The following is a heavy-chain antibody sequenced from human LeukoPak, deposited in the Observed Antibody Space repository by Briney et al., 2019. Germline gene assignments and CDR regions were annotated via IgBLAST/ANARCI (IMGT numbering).Heavy chain of an antibody. V-gene: IGHV3-21*01. Sequence: PGGPLRLSCAASGFTFSSYSMNWVRQAPGKGLEWVSSISSSSSYIYYADSVKGRFTISRDNAKNSLYLQMNSLRAEDTAVYYCARDVGPAAAGTIYGMDVWGQGTTVTVSS. CDR3: ARDVGPAAAGTIYGMDV. CDR1: GFTFSSYS. D-gene: IGHD6-13*01. CDR2: ISSSSSYI. J-gene: IGHJ6*02.